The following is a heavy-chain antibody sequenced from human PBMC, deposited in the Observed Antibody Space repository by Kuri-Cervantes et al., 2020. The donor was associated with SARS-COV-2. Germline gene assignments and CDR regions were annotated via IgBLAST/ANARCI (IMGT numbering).Heavy chain of an antibody. CDR2: IYYSGST. Sequence: GSLRLSCTVSGGSISSYYWSWIRQPPGKGLEWIGYIYYSGSTNYNPSLKSRVTISVDTSKNQFPLKLSSVTAADTAVYYCARCPTDYYGSGSYSDYYYYYGMDVWGQGTAVTVSS. CDR1: GGSISSYY. D-gene: IGHD3-10*01. CDR3: ARCPTDYYGSGSYSDYYYYYGMDV. V-gene: IGHV4-59*01. J-gene: IGHJ6*02.